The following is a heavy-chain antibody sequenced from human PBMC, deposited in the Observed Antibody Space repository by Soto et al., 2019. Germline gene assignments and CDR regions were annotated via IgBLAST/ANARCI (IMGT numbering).Heavy chain of an antibody. CDR1: GGSFRGYY. CDR2: INHSGST. CDR3: ARGGASDYDSASFDY. J-gene: IGHJ4*02. Sequence: SETLSLTCAVYGGSFRGYYWSWIRQPPGKGLEWIGEINHSGSTNYNPSLKTRVTISIDTSMNQFSLKLNSMSAADTAVYYCARGGASDYDSASFDYWGQGTRVTVS. D-gene: IGHD5-12*01. V-gene: IGHV4-34*01.